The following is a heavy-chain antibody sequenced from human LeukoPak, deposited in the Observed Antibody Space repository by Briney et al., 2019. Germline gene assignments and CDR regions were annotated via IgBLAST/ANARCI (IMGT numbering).Heavy chain of an antibody. V-gene: IGHV3-21*04. CDR1: GFTFNYYS. Sequence: GGSLRLSCAASGFTFNYYSMNWVRQAPGKGLEWVSSISRSSSHIYYADSVKGRFTISRDNAKNSLYLQMNSLRAEDMALYYCAKDIYRGLWFGEPAYDYWGQGTLVTVSS. D-gene: IGHD3-10*01. CDR3: AKDIYRGLWFGEPAYDY. J-gene: IGHJ4*02. CDR2: ISRSSSHI.